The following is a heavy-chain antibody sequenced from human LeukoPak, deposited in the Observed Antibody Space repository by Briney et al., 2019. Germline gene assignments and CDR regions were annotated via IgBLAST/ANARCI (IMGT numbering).Heavy chain of an antibody. CDR3: ARDKDGSSSPDY. Sequence: SETLSLTCTVSGGSISSGDYYWSWIRQPPGKGLEWIGYIYYSGSTNYNPSLKSRVTISVDTSKNQFSLKLSSVTAADTAVYYCARDKDGSSSPDYWGQGTLVTVSS. V-gene: IGHV4-61*08. J-gene: IGHJ4*02. D-gene: IGHD6-6*01. CDR2: IYYSGST. CDR1: GGSISSGDYY.